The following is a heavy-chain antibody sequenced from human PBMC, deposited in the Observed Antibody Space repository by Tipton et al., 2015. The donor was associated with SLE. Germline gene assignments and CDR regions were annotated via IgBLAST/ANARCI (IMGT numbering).Heavy chain of an antibody. CDR2: INPNTGDT. V-gene: IGHV1-2*06. D-gene: IGHD3-3*01. J-gene: IGHJ2*01. Sequence: QLVQSGPEVKKPGVSVRVSCKASGYTFTGYYMHWVRQAPGQGLEWMGRINPNTGDTNYAQKFQGRVTMTRDTSISTAYMELSRLRSDDTAVYFCARGGRIIIFGVVIHWSFDLWGRGTLVTVSS. CDR1: GYTFTGYY. CDR3: ARGGRIIIFGVVIHWSFDL.